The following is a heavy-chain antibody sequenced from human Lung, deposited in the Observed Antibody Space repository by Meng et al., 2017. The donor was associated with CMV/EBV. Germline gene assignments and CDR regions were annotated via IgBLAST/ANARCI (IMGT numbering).Heavy chain of an antibody. CDR2: ISTLGSTI. CDR3: ARGGYDFWSGYYYFQN. D-gene: IGHD3-3*01. CDR1: FTFSAYY. V-gene: IGHV3-11*01. J-gene: IGHJ1*01. Sequence: FTFSAYYMSWIRQAPGKGLEWISYISTLGSTIYYADSVRGRFTISRDDAKNSLYLQMNNLRAEDTAVYYCARGGYDFWSGYYYFQNWGQGTLVTVSS.